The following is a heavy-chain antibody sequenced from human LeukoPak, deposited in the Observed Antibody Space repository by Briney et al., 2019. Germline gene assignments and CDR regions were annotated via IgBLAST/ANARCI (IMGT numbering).Heavy chain of an antibody. CDR2: IYSGGST. J-gene: IGHJ4*02. CDR3: ARVHLDVGLDY. D-gene: IGHD1-26*01. Sequence: GGSLRLSCAASGFTVSSNYMSWVRQAPGKGLEWVSVIYSGGSTYYADSVKGRFTISRDNSKNTLYLQMNSLRAEDTAVYYCARVHLDVGLDYWGQGTLVTVSS. V-gene: IGHV3-53*01. CDR1: GFTVSSNY.